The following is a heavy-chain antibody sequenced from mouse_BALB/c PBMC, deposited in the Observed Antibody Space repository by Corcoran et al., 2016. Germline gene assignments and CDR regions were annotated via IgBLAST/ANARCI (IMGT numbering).Heavy chain of an antibody. CDR1: GYSFTGYT. CDR3: ARVYVSSYWYFDV. Sequence: EVQLQQSGPELVKPGASMKISCKASGYSFTGYTMNWVKQSNGKNLEWIGLINPYNGGTSYNRKFKGKATLTVDKSSSTAYIELLSLTSEDSAVYYSARVYVSSYWYFDVWGAGTTVTFSS. D-gene: IGHD1-1*01. V-gene: IGHV1-18*01. J-gene: IGHJ1*01. CDR2: INPYNGGT.